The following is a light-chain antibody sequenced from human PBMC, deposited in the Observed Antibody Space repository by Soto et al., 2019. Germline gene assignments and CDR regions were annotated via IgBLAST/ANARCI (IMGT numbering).Light chain of an antibody. Sequence: QSVLTQPPSVSGAPGQAVSISCTGTSTNIGAGYGVHWYQQRPGTAPKLLILGNTIRPSGVPYRFSASTSGTSASLAITGRQGEDEGDYYCQSYDSTLSARYVFGTGTKVTVL. V-gene: IGLV1-40*01. CDR1: STNIGAGYG. CDR3: QSYDSTLSARYV. J-gene: IGLJ1*01. CDR2: GNT.